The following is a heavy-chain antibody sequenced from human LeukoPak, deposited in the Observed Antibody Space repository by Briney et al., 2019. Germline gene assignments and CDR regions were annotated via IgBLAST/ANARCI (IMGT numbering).Heavy chain of an antibody. Sequence: GASVKVSCKASGYTFTGYYMHWVRQAPGQGLEWMGWINPNSGGTNYAQKFQGRVTMTRDTSISTAYMELSRLRSDDTAVYYCARDVRYYDSIFDYWGQGTLVTVSS. CDR3: ARDVRYYDSIFDY. CDR2: INPNSGGT. J-gene: IGHJ4*02. D-gene: IGHD3-22*01. V-gene: IGHV1-2*02. CDR1: GYTFTGYY.